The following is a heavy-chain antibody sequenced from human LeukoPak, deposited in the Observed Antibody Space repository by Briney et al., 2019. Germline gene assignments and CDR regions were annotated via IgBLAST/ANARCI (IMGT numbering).Heavy chain of an antibody. Sequence: SETLSLTCAVYGGSFSGYYWAWIRQPPGMGLEWIGNIYYSGSTYYSPSLKSRLTISVDTSKNQFSLKLSSVTAADTAVYYCARLNSPGWFDPWGQGTLVTVSS. V-gene: IGHV4-34*01. J-gene: IGHJ5*02. CDR2: IYYSGST. CDR3: ARLNSPGWFDP. CDR1: GGSFSGYY.